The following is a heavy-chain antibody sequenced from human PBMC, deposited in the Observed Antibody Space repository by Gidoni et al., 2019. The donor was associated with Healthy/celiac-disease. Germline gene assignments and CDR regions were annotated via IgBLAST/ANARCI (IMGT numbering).Heavy chain of an antibody. V-gene: IGHV4-34*01. J-gene: IGHJ4*02. CDR2: INHSGST. CDR3: ARQGGDSYGKADY. Sequence: HVQLHQWSAGLLKPSETLSLTCAVYGGSFSGYYWSWIRQHPGKGLEWIGEINHSGSTNYNPSLKSRVTISVDTSKNQFSLKLSSVTAAETAVYYCARQGGDSYGKADYWGQGTLVTVSS. CDR1: GGSFSGYY. D-gene: IGHD5-18*01.